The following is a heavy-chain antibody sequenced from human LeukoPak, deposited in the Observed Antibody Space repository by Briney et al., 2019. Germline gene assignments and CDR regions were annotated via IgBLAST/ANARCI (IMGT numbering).Heavy chain of an antibody. V-gene: IGHV1-24*01. J-gene: IGHJ4*02. CDR2: FDPEGGET. CDR1: GYTLTELS. CDR3: ATAAVAGTGRAPGVYFDY. D-gene: IGHD6-19*01. Sequence: ASVKVSCKVSGYTLTELSMHWVRQAPGKGLEWMGGFDPEGGETIYAQKFQGRVTMTEDTSTDTAYMELSSLRSEDTAVYYCATAAVAGTGRAPGVYFDYWGQGTLVTVSS.